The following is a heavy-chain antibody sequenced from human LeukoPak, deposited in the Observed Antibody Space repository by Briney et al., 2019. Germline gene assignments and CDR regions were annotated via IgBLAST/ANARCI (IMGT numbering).Heavy chain of an antibody. CDR1: GYTFTGYY. CDR3: ARIPGPKWLAHDAFDI. D-gene: IGHD3-22*01. Sequence: ASVKVSCKASGYTFTGYYMHWVRQAPGQGLEWMGWINPNSGGTNYAQKLQGRVTMTTDTSTSTAYMELRSLRSDDTAVYYCARIPGPKWLAHDAFDIWGQGTMVTVSS. V-gene: IGHV1-2*02. CDR2: INPNSGGT. J-gene: IGHJ3*02.